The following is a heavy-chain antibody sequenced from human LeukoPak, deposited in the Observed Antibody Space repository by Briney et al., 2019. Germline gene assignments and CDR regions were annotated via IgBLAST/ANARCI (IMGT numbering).Heavy chain of an antibody. Sequence: SQTLSLSCNVSGASISSGTDYWSWIREPAGKGLEWIGRIYTSGSTEYNPSLKSRVTISIDTSKNQFSLKLTSVTAADTTVYYCARESLGPPYYFDYWGQGTLVTVSS. D-gene: IGHD1-26*01. CDR2: IYTSGST. V-gene: IGHV4-61*02. CDR1: GASISSGTDY. J-gene: IGHJ4*02. CDR3: ARESLGPPYYFDY.